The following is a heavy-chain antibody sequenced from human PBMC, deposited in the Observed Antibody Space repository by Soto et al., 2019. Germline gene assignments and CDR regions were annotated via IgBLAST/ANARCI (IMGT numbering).Heavy chain of an antibody. J-gene: IGHJ4*02. CDR2: IWYDGSNK. CDR3: ARDDYDSSGYYYVDY. Sequence: QVQLVESGGGVVKPGRPLRLSCAASGFTFSSYGMHWVRQAPGKGLEWVAVIWYDGSNKYYADSLKGRFTICRDNSKKTLYLQVNSLRAEDTAVYFCARDDYDSSGYYYVDYWGQGTLVTVSS. CDR1: GFTFSSYG. D-gene: IGHD3-22*01. V-gene: IGHV3-33*01.